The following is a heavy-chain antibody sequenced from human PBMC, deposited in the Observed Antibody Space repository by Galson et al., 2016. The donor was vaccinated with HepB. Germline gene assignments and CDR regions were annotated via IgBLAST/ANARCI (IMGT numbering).Heavy chain of an antibody. D-gene: IGHD3-16*01. CDR1: GFTFSDFS. CDR2: ISPDEVYK. CDR3: AKRFGGSRSPYYFDY. J-gene: IGHJ4*02. V-gene: IGHV3-30*18. Sequence: SLRLSCAASGFTFSDFSMHWVRQAPGKGLEWMAIISPDEVYKYYAESVKGRFTISRDNSKNTLYLEMTSLRPEDTAVYYCAKRFGGSRSPYYFDYWGQGTLVTVSS.